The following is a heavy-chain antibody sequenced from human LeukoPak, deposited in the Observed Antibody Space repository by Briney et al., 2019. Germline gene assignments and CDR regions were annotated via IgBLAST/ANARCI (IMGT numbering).Heavy chain of an antibody. J-gene: IGHJ6*02. D-gene: IGHD3-10*01. CDR3: ARGPILLWLHHGMDV. V-gene: IGHV3-49*04. CDR2: IRRRAYGGPT. CDR1: GFIFGHHA. Sequence: LRLPRRGCGFIFGHHAIIWVRQAPAKGVEGVGFIRRRAYGGPTEYAASEKGRFTISRDDFNGMAYLEMNSVETEDKCLYYCARGPILLWLHHGMDVWGQGTTVIVSS.